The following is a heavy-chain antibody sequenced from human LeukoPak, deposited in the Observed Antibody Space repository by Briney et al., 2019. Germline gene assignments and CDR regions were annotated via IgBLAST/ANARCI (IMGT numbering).Heavy chain of an antibody. J-gene: IGHJ3*02. CDR1: GYTFTAYY. Sequence: ASVKVSCKASGYTFTAYYMHWVRQAPGQGLEWMGWIDPNSGGTNYAQKFQGRVTMTRDTSISTAYMELSRLRSDDTAVYYCARPGTAGGGFDIWGQGTMVTVSS. D-gene: IGHD1-26*01. V-gene: IGHV1-2*02. CDR2: IDPNSGGT. CDR3: ARPGTAGGGFDI.